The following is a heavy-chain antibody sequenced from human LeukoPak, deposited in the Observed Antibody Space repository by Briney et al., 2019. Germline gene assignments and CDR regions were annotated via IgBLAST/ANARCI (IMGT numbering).Heavy chain of an antibody. CDR3: ARDRGNLGFY. D-gene: IGHD4-23*01. CDR2: IYYSGST. Sequence: LETLSLTCTVSGGSISSYYWSWIRQPPGKGLEWIGYIYYSGSTNYNPSLKSRVTISVDTSKNQFSLKLSSVTAADTAVYYCARDRGNLGFYWGQGTLVTVSS. CDR1: GGSISSYY. V-gene: IGHV4-59*12. J-gene: IGHJ4*02.